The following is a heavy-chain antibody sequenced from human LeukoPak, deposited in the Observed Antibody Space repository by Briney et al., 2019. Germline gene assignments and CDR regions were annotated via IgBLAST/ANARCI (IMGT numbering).Heavy chain of an antibody. V-gene: IGHV1-18*01. D-gene: IGHD3-16*02. J-gene: IGHJ4*02. CDR3: ARDHGYDYVWGSYRSDY. CDR1: GYTSTSYG. CDR2: ISAYNGNT. Sequence: ASVKVSCKASGYTSTSYGISWVRQAHGQGLEWMGWISAYNGNTNYAQKLQGRVTMTTDTSTSTAYMELRSLRSDDTAVYYCARDHGYDYVWGSYRSDYWGQGTLVTVSS.